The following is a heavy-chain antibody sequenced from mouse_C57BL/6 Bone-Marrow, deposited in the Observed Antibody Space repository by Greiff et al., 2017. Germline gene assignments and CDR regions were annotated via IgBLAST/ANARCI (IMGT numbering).Heavy chain of an antibody. J-gene: IGHJ2*01. D-gene: IGHD1-1*01. Sequence: VQLQESGAELARPGASVKLSCKASGYTFTSYGISWVKQRTGQGLEWIGEIYPRSGNTYYTEKFKGKATLTADKSSSTAYMELRSLTSEDSAVYYCARGLLRRYWGQGTTLTVSS. CDR1: GYTFTSYG. V-gene: IGHV1-81*01. CDR3: ARGLLRRY. CDR2: IYPRSGNT.